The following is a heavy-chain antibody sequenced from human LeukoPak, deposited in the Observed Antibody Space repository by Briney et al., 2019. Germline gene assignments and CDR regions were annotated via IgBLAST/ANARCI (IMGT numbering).Heavy chain of an antibody. V-gene: IGHV4-59*01. CDR2: IYYSGST. D-gene: IGHD6-13*01. CDR1: GGSISSYY. J-gene: IGHJ6*03. CDR3: ARDHSKHNYYYYYMDV. Sequence: SETLSLTCTVSGGSISSYYWSWIRQPPGKGLEWIGYIYYSGSTNYNPSLKSRVTISVDTSKNQFSLKLSSVTAADTAVYYCARDHSKHNYYYYYMDVWGKGTTVTVSS.